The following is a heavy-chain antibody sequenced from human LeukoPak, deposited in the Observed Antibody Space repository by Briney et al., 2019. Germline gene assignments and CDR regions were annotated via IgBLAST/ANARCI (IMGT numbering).Heavy chain of an antibody. Sequence: GGSLRLSCAASGFTFSSYEMNWVRQAPREGLEWVSYISSSGSTIYYADSVKGRFTISRDNAKNSLYLQMNSLRAEDTAVYYCARASYSSSWYADYWGQGTLVTVSS. CDR3: ARASYSSSWYADY. CDR2: ISSSGSTI. D-gene: IGHD6-13*01. J-gene: IGHJ4*02. CDR1: GFTFSSYE. V-gene: IGHV3-48*03.